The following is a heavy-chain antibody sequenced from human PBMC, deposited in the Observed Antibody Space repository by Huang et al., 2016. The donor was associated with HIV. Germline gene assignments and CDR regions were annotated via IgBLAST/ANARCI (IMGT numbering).Heavy chain of an antibody. Sequence: QVQLVESGGGVVQPGRSLRLSCAASGFSFGDYGMHWVRPAPGKWLEWVSVISNDDRKQYYADSVRGRFTISRDRSNNTLYLQMTSLRPEDTALYFCVKEGCSSGWCFDYWGLGSVVTVSS. J-gene: IGHJ4*02. D-gene: IGHD6-19*01. CDR2: ISNDDRKQ. CDR3: VKEGCSSGWCFDY. CDR1: GFSFGDYG. V-gene: IGHV3-30*18.